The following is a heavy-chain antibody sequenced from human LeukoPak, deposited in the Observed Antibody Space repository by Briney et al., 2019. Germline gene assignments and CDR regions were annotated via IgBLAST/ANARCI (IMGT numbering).Heavy chain of an antibody. V-gene: IGHV3-74*01. J-gene: IGHJ5*02. CDR3: TKKPVRGFGWFDP. Sequence: PGGSLRLSCAASGFTFSSYWMHWVRQAPGKGLVWVSRINSDGSSTYYADSVKGRFTISRDNSKNTLYLQMNSLRAEDTAVYYCTKKPVRGFGWFDPWGQGTLVTVSS. D-gene: IGHD3-10*01. CDR1: GFTFSSYW. CDR2: INSDGSST.